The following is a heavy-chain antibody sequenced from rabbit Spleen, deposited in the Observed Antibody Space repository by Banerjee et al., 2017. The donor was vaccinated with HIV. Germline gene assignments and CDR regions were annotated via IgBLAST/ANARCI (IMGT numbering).Heavy chain of an antibody. CDR2: IYAGSSGST. J-gene: IGHJ4*01. CDR1: GFSFSSGYY. D-gene: IGHD6-1*01. V-gene: IGHV1S45*01. CDR3: ASSYTYSYAFNL. Sequence: QEQLVESGGGLVQPEGFLTLTCTTSGFSFSSGYYICWVRQAPGKGLEWIACIYAGSSGSTWYANWANGRFTISKTSSTTVTLQMTSLTAADTATYFCASSYTYSYAFNLWGPGTLVTVS.